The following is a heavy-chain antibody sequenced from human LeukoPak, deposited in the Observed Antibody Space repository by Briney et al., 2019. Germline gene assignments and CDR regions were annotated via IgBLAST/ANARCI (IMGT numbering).Heavy chain of an antibody. CDR3: AKDWARDYYYMDV. CDR1: GFTFSTYA. Sequence: QSGGSLRLSCAASGFTFSTYAMNWVRQAPGKGLEWVSGIVGSGGDTYYADSVKGRFTISRDNSKRTLYLQMSSLSVEDTAVYYCAKDWARDYYYMDVWGKGTTVTVSS. J-gene: IGHJ6*03. D-gene: IGHD5-12*01. CDR2: IVGSGGDT. V-gene: IGHV3-23*01.